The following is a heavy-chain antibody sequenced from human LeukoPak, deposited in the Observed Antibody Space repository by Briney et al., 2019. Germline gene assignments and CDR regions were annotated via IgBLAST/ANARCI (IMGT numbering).Heavy chain of an antibody. D-gene: IGHD3-16*01. Sequence: GASVKVSCKASGYTFTSYDINWVRQATGQGLEWMGWMNPNSGNTGYAQKFQGRVTMTRNSSISTAYMELSSLRSEDTAVYYCARSPVGGANNWFDPWGQGTLVTVSS. CDR1: GYTFTSYD. CDR2: MNPNSGNT. J-gene: IGHJ5*02. CDR3: ARSPVGGANNWFDP. V-gene: IGHV1-8*01.